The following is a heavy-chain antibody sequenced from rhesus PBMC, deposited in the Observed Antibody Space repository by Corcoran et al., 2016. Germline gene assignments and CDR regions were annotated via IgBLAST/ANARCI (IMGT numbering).Heavy chain of an antibody. V-gene: IGHV4-147*01. D-gene: IGHD2-21*01. CDR2: IYCGTGTT. J-gene: IGHJ4*01. Sequence: QVQLQESGPGLVKPSETLSLTCAVSGGSISSNYWSWIRQSPGKGMEWIGYIYCGTGTTTHHPPLQSPVTISTDTSKNQFSLKLSSVTAADTAVYYCARLGPLYHCTGSGCYFDYWGQGVLVTVSS. CDR1: GGSISSNY. CDR3: ARLGPLYHCTGSGCYFDY.